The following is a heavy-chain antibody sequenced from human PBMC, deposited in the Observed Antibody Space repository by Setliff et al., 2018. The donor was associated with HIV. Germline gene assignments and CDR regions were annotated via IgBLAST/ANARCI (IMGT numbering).Heavy chain of an antibody. CDR2: MNPNSGHT. Sequence: ASVKVSCKASGYTFTSYDINWVRQATGQGLEWMGWMNPNSGHTGYAQKFQGRVTMTRDTSINTAYMELSSLRSEDTAVYYCARVKQQLAPFDYWGQGTLVTVS. V-gene: IGHV1-8*02. J-gene: IGHJ4*02. D-gene: IGHD6-13*01. CDR1: GYTFTSYD. CDR3: ARVKQQLAPFDY.